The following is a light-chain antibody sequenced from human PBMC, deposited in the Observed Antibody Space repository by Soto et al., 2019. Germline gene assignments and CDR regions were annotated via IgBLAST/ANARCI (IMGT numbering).Light chain of an antibody. V-gene: IGKV1-33*01. CDR1: QDITNH. J-gene: IGKJ2*01. CDR3: QQYANVPYT. Sequence: DIQMTQSPSSLSASVGDRVTITCQASQDITNHLNWYQQKPGKAPKLLIYDASNLQTGVPSTFSGSGSGTDFTFTITSPQPEDIATYYCQQYANVPYTLGQGTKLEIE. CDR2: DAS.